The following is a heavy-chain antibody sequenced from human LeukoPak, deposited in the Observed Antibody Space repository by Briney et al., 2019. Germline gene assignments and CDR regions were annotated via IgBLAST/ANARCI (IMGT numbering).Heavy chain of an antibody. D-gene: IGHD3-16*01. CDR1: GGSFSGYY. CDR2: INHSGST. CDR3: ARALIIWPRAHFDY. V-gene: IGHV4-34*01. Sequence: SETLSLTCAVYGGSFSGYYWSWIRQPPGKGLEWIGEINHSGSTNYNPSLKSRVTISVDTSKNQFSLKLSSVTAADTAVYYCARALIIWPRAHFDYWGQGTLVTVSS. J-gene: IGHJ4*02.